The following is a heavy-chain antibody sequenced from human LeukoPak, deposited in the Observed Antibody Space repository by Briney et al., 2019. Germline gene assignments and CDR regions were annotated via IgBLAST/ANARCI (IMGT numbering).Heavy chain of an antibody. Sequence: GRSLRLSCAASGFTFSSYGMHWVRQAPGKGLEWAAVISTDGSNEYYADSVKGRFTISRDNSKKTLYLQMNSLRAEDTAVYYCAKTFVEMTTIYYYYYMDVSGKGTTVTVSS. CDR1: GFTFSSYG. J-gene: IGHJ6*03. CDR2: ISTDGSNE. D-gene: IGHD5-24*01. V-gene: IGHV3-30*18. CDR3: AKTFVEMTTIYYYYYMDV.